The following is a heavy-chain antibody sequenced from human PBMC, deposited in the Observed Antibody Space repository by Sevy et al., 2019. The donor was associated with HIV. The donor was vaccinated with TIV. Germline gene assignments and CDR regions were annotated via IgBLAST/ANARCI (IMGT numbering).Heavy chain of an antibody. CDR3: ARDGGNSVKWYPLY. Sequence: GGSLRLSCAASGFAFSTHAMHWVRQAPGKGLEWVAVISYEGTGTFYAASVEGRFTTYRDNCKNMLSLQINSLRPKDTAVYYCARDGGNSVKWYPLYWGHGTLVTVSS. CDR2: ISYEGTGT. D-gene: IGHD2-2*01. V-gene: IGHV3-30-3*01. CDR1: GFAFSTHA. J-gene: IGHJ4*01.